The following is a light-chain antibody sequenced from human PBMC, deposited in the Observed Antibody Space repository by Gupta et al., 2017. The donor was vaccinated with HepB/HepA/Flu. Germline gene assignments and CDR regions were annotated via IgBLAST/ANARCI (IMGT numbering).Light chain of an antibody. CDR2: QDS. J-gene: IGLJ2*01. V-gene: IGLV3-1*01. CDR3: QAWDSSTAAV. Sequence: SYELTQPPSVSVSPGQTVSITCSGDKLGDKYACWYQQKPGQSPVLVIYQDSKRPSGIPERFSGSNSGNTATLTISGTQAMDEADYYCQAWDSSTAAVFGGGTKLTVL. CDR1: KLGDKY.